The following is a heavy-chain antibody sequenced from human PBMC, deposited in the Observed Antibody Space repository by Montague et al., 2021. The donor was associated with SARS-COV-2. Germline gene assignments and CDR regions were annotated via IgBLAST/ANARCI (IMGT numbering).Heavy chain of an antibody. D-gene: IGHD3-10*01. CDR2: MYYSGST. V-gene: IGHV4-39*07. CDR1: GGSISSSNYY. CDR3: ARDDIVLQGVTKGMDV. Sequence: SETLSLTCTVSGGSISSSNYYWGWIRQPPGKGLEWIGNMYYSGSTYYNLSLKSRVTISIYTSKNQFSLKLSSVTAAATAVYYCARDDIVLQGVTKGMDVWGQGTTVTVSS. J-gene: IGHJ6*02.